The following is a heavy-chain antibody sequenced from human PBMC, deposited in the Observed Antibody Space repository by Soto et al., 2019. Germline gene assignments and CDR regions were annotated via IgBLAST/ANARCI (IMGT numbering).Heavy chain of an antibody. J-gene: IGHJ6*02. Sequence: ASVKVSCKASGYTFTSYGISWVRQAPGQGLEWMGWISAYNGNTNYAQKLQGRVTMTTDTSTSTAYMELRSLRSDDTAVYYCARDVEVCQFLEWLQGPQSIDVWGQGTTVTVS. V-gene: IGHV1-18*01. CDR1: GYTFTSYG. CDR3: ARDVEVCQFLEWLQGPQSIDV. CDR2: ISAYNGNT. D-gene: IGHD3-3*01.